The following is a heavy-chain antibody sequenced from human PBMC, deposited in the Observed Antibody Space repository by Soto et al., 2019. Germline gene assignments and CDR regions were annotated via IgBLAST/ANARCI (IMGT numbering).Heavy chain of an antibody. D-gene: IGHD6-13*01. CDR3: ATRADEQQHARDYYYYYGMDV. J-gene: IGHJ6*02. CDR2: INAGNGNT. CDR1: GYTFTSYA. V-gene: IGHV1-3*01. Sequence: GASVKVSCKASGYTFTSYAMHCVRQAPGQRLEWMGWINAGNGNTKYSQKFQGRVTITRDTSASTAYMELSSLRSEDTAVYYCATRADEQQHARDYYYYYGMDVWGQGTTVTVSS.